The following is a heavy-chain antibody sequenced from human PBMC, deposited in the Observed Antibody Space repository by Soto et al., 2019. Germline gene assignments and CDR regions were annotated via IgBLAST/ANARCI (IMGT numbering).Heavy chain of an antibody. V-gene: IGHV1-18*01. J-gene: IGHJ4*02. Sequence: QIQLVQSGAEVKEPGASVKVSCKASGYTFTTYGISWVRQAPGQGLEWIGWVSPHSGDTNFAHKVQGRITMTTDTSSTTAYLELRSLTSDDTAVYYCARDEKPHCVTSTTTCYYFDYWGQGTLVAVSS. CDR3: ARDEKPHCVTSTTTCYYFDY. CDR2: VSPHSGDT. D-gene: IGHD2-2*01. CDR1: GYTFTTYG.